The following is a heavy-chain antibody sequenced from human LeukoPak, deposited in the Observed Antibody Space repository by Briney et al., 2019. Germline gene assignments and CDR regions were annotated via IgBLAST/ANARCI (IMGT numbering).Heavy chain of an antibody. CDR2: ISSYNGNT. CDR1: GFTFIDFG. Sequence: ASLRVSCKASGFTFIDFGITCVRHTPAQGPEWMGWISSYNGNTNYAQKFQGRVTMTTDTSTSTAYMELKSLRSDDTAVYHCARDGLSSSWPYYFDFWGQGSLVTVSS. D-gene: IGHD6-13*01. CDR3: ARDGLSSSWPYYFDF. V-gene: IGHV1-18*01. J-gene: IGHJ4*02.